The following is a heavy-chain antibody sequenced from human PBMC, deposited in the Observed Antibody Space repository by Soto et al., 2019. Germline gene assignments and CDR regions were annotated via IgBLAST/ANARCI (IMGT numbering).Heavy chain of an antibody. CDR2: INPKSGGT. CDR1: GYSFTDYH. V-gene: IGHV1-2*04. Sequence: GASVKVSCKASGYSFTDYHIHWVRQAPGQGLEWLGRINPKSGGTSTAQKFQGWVTMTTDTSISTASMELTRLTSDDTAVYYCARLPGGTAPRPAYWGQGTPVTVSS. CDR3: ARLPGGTAPRPAY. J-gene: IGHJ4*02. D-gene: IGHD6-6*01.